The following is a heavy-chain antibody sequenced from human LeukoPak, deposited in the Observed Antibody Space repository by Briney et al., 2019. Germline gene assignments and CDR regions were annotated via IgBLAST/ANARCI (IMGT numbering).Heavy chain of an antibody. D-gene: IGHD1-1*01. CDR3: AKDRSRQQMWGTKKWFDP. V-gene: IGHV1-46*01. Sequence: ASVEVSCKASGYTFTSYYMHWVRQAPGQGLEWMGIINPSGGSTSYAQKFQGRVTMTRDMSTSTVYMELSSLRSEDTAVYFCAKDRSRQQMWGTKKWFDPWGQGTLVSVSS. CDR2: INPSGGST. CDR1: GYTFTSYY. J-gene: IGHJ5*02.